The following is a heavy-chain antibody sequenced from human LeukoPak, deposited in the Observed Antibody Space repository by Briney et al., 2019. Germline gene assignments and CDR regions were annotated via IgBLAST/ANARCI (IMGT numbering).Heavy chain of an antibody. D-gene: IGHD6-19*01. CDR2: ISAYNGNT. J-gene: IGHJ4*02. Sequence: ASVKVSCKASGYTFTSYGISWVRQAPGQGLEWMGWISAYNGNTNYAQKLQGRVTMTTDTSTSTAYMELRSLRSDDTAVYYCARGKDARIKVAVADNPLTNFDYWGQGTLVTVSS. CDR3: ARGKDARIKVAVADNPLTNFDY. V-gene: IGHV1-18*01. CDR1: GYTFTSYG.